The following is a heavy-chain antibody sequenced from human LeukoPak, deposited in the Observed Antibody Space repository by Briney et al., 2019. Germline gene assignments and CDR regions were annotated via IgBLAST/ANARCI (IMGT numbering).Heavy chain of an antibody. CDR3: ARVDVHDYGAPGAFDI. CDR2: ISSNGGST. V-gene: IGHV3-64*01. CDR1: GFTFSSYA. Sequence: PGGSLRLSCAASGFTFSSYAMHWVRQAPGKGLEYVSAISSNGGSTYYANSVKGRFTISRDNSKNTLYLQMGSLRAEDMAVYHCARVDVHDYGAPGAFDIWGQGTMVTVSS. J-gene: IGHJ3*02. D-gene: IGHD4-17*01.